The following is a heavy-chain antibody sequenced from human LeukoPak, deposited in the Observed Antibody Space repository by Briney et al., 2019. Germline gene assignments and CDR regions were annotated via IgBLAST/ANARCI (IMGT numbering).Heavy chain of an antibody. D-gene: IGHD3-3*01. V-gene: IGHV1-69*05. CDR1: GGTFSSYA. CDR2: IIPIFGTA. J-gene: IGHJ5*02. CDR3: ARVVDFWSGYYQYWFDP. Sequence: SVKVSCKASGGTFSSYAISWVRQAPGQGLEWMGRIIPIFGTANYAQKFRGRVTITTDESTSTAYMELSSLRSEDTAVYYCARVVDFWSGYYQYWFDPWGRGTLVTVSS.